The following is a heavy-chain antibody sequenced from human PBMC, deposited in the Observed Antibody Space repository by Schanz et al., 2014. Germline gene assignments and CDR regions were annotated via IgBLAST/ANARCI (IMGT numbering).Heavy chain of an antibody. J-gene: IGHJ4*02. V-gene: IGHV1-8*01. Sequence: QVQLEQSGAEVKKPGASVKVSCKTSGYTFSNDDINWVRQAIGQGPEWMGWMQPDSGKTHYAEKFQGRVAMTRDVSISTAYMELSSLASEDTAVYYCARGSPENMIRGELDYWGQGTLVTVSS. CDR1: GYTFSNDD. D-gene: IGHD3-10*01. CDR3: ARGSPENMIRGELDY. CDR2: MQPDSGKT.